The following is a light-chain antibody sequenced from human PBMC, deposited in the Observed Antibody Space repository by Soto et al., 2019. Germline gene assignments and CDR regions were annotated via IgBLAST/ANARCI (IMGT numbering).Light chain of an antibody. Sequence: DIVLTQSQGTLSLSPRERATLACRASQSVSSNHLAWYQQKPGQAPGLLIYGGSSRATGIPVRFSGSGSETDFTLTITRMEPEDFAVYYCQQYSSSRTFGQGTKVDIK. CDR2: GGS. CDR3: QQYSSSRT. V-gene: IGKV3-20*01. J-gene: IGKJ1*01. CDR1: QSVSSNH.